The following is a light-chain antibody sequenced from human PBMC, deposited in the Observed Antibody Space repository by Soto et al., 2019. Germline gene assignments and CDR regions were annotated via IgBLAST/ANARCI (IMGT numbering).Light chain of an antibody. Sequence: EIVLTQSPGTLSLSPGERATLSCRASQSVSSSYLAWYQQKPGQAPRLLIYGASSRATGIPDRFSGSGSGTDFTLTISRLEPEDFAVYYCQQYGSSFTWTFSQGTKVDIK. J-gene: IGKJ1*01. V-gene: IGKV3-20*01. CDR1: QSVSSSY. CDR3: QQYGSSFTWT. CDR2: GAS.